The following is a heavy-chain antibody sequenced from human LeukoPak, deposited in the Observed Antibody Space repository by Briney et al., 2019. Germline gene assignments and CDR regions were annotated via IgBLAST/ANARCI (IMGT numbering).Heavy chain of an antibody. J-gene: IGHJ4*02. Sequence: GGSLRLSCAASGFTFSSYAMSWVRQAPGKGVEGVSAISGSGGSTYYADSVQGRFTISRDNSKNTLYVQINSLRTADTAVYYCAKDGRRPGYSYGPPHFDYWGQGTLVTVSS. V-gene: IGHV3-23*01. D-gene: IGHD5-18*01. CDR1: GFTFSSYA. CDR2: ISGSGGST. CDR3: AKDGRRPGYSYGPPHFDY.